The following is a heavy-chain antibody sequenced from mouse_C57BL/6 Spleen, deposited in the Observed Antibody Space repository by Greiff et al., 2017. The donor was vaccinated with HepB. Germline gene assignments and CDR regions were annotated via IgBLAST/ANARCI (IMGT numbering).Heavy chain of an antibody. CDR1: GYTFTSYW. Sequence: QVQLQQPGAELVMPGASVKLSCKASGYTFTSYWMHWVKQRPGQGLEWIGEIDPSDSYTNYNQKFKGKSTLTVDKSSSTAYMQLSSLTSEDSAVYYCAPAYYSNPWFAYWGQGTLVTVSA. CDR2: IDPSDSYT. D-gene: IGHD2-5*01. V-gene: IGHV1-69*01. J-gene: IGHJ3*01. CDR3: APAYYSNPWFAY.